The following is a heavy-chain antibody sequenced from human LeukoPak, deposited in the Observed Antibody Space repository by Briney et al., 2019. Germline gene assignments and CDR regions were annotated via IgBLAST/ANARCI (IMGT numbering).Heavy chain of an antibody. Sequence: GGSLRLSCAASGVSSFSTYEMMWVRQAPGKGLDWVSYISNAGSTIPYADSVKGRFTISRDNTKKSLYLQLNSVRVEDTAIYYCATARRYDYSFVGDYWGRGTLVSVSS. CDR2: ISNAGSTI. CDR3: ATARRYDYSFVGDY. CDR1: GVSSFSTYE. V-gene: IGHV3-48*03. D-gene: IGHD4-11*01. J-gene: IGHJ4*02.